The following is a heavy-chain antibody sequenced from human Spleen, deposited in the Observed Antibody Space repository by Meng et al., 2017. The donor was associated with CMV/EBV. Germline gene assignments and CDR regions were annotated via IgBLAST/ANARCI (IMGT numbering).Heavy chain of an antibody. CDR1: GGSISSGDYY. D-gene: IGHD5-18*01. CDR3: ARDSLLYSYGSDY. J-gene: IGHJ4*02. V-gene: IGHV4-30-4*08. Sequence: VSGGSISSGDYYWSWIRQPPGKGLEWIGYIYYSGSTYYNPSLTSRVTISVDTSKNQFSLKLSSLTAADTAVYYCARDSLLYSYGSDYWGQGTLVTVSS. CDR2: IYYSGST.